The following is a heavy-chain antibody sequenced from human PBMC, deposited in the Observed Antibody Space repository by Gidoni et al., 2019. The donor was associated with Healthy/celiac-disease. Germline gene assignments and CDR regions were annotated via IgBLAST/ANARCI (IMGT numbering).Heavy chain of an antibody. D-gene: IGHD3-9*01. V-gene: IGHV3-21*01. CDR3: ARAEGLRYFDWLSGYYYYYGMDV. Sequence: APGKGLEWVSSISSSSSYIYYADSVKGRFTISRDNAKNSLYLQMNSLRAEDTAVYYCARAEGLRYFDWLSGYYYYYGMDVWGQGTTVTVSS. CDR2: ISSSSSYI. J-gene: IGHJ6*02.